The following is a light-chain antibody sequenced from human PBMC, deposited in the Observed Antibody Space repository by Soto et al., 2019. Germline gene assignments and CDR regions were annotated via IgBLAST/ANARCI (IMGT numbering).Light chain of an antibody. CDR3: RQYNTYST. V-gene: IGKV1-5*01. Sequence: DIQMTQSPSTLSASVGDRVTITCRASQSIGSWLAWYQQRVGGAPHLLIYDASKLESGVPSRFSGSGSGTEFTLTISSLQPDDFATYYCRQYNTYSTFGQGTKVEI. CDR1: QSIGSW. CDR2: DAS. J-gene: IGKJ1*01.